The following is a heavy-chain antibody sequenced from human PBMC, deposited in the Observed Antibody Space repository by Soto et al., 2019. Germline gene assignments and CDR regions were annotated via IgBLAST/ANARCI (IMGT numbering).Heavy chain of an antibody. CDR2: INPSGGST. Sequence: QVQLVQSGAEVKKPGASVKVSCKASGYTFTSYYMHWVRQAPGQGLEWMGIINPSGGSTSYAQKFHGRVTMTRDTYTSTVYMELSSLRSEDTAVYYCARDRYSSSWYMGAFDIWGQGTMVTVSS. CDR1: GYTFTSYY. CDR3: ARDRYSSSWYMGAFDI. V-gene: IGHV1-46*01. J-gene: IGHJ3*02. D-gene: IGHD6-13*01.